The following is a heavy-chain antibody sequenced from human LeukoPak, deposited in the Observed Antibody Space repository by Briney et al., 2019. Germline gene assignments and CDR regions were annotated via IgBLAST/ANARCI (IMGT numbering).Heavy chain of an antibody. D-gene: IGHD6-19*01. CDR2: ISHSGRST. CDR3: AKGMRDSSGWANYYYYMDV. J-gene: IGHJ6*03. V-gene: IGHV3-23*01. Sequence: GGSLRLSCAASGFTFSSYAMNWVRQAPGKGLEWVSDISHSGRSTYYADSVKGRFIISRDNSKNTLYLQMNSLRAEDTAVYYCAKGMRDSSGWANYYYYMDVWGKGTTVTVSS. CDR1: GFTFSSYA.